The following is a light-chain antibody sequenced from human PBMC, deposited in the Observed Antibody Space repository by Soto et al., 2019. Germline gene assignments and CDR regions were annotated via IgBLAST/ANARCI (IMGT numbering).Light chain of an antibody. CDR2: KAS. CDR3: LQYNSYPFT. CDR1: QSNSSY. V-gene: IGKV1-5*03. Sequence: DIQTTQSPSSXSASVGDRVTITCGASQSNSSYLNWYQQKPGKAPKLLMYKASSLESGVPSKFSGSGSGAEFTLTISSLQPDDFATYYCLQYNSYPFTFRGGTKVDIK. J-gene: IGKJ4*01.